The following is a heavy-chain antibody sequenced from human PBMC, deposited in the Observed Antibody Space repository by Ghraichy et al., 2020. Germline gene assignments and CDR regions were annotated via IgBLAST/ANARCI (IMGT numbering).Heavy chain of an antibody. V-gene: IGHV1-18*04. D-gene: IGHD7-27*01. CDR1: GYTFTNYG. CDR2: ISIYSDNT. J-gene: IGHJ4*02. Sequence: ASVKVSCKTSGYTFTNYGISWVRQAPGQGLEWMGWISIYSDNTDYAQKFQGRVSMTTDTSTRTAYMELRRLRSDDTAVYYCARGTGLTGEVYWGQGTLVTVSS. CDR3: ARGTGLTGEVY.